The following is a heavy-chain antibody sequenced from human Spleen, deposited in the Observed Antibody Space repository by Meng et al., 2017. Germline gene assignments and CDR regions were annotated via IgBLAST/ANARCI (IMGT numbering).Heavy chain of an antibody. CDR3: ARDGPNYDIDI. D-gene: IGHD3-22*01. CDR2: ISNDGNHK. J-gene: IGHJ3*02. CDR1: GFSFGSYW. Sequence: VLLVESGGGLVQPGGSLRLSCAASGFSFGSYWMHWVRQVPGKGLEWVAIISNDGNHKIYADSLKGRFTISRDDSENTLYLQMNNLRVVDTAVYYCARDGPNYDIDIWGQGTMVTV. V-gene: IGHV3-30*03.